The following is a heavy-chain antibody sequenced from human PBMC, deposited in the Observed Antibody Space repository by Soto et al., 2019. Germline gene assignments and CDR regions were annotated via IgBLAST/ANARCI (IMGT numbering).Heavy chain of an antibody. CDR3: ASDDVLCDGGRCYGVPLYV. D-gene: IGHD2-15*01. CDR1: GFTVSSKY. V-gene: IGHV3-66*01. J-gene: IGHJ6*04. CDR2: IQSGGPT. Sequence: EVHLVESGGGLVQPGGSLRLSCAASGFTVSSKYMSWVRQAPGKGLEWVSLIQSGGPTYYADSVKGRFTISRDTSENTLHLQMDSLRAEDTAVYYCASDDVLCDGGRCYGVPLYVWGKGTTVTVSS.